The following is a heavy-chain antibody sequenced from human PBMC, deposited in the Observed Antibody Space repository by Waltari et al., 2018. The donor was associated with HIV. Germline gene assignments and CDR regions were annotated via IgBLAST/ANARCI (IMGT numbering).Heavy chain of an antibody. CDR2: INHAGAT. D-gene: IGHD6-13*01. CDR3: ARGYAAAAPYFGLDV. J-gene: IGHJ6*02. CDR1: DGSFIGYY. Sequence: QVRLQEWGTGVLKPSETLSLSCAMYDGSFIGYYWTWIRQSPGRGLQWIGEINHAGATNYNPSLRSRLIFSIDTSKKQFYMKLTSVTVADTATYFCARGYAAAAPYFGLDVWGQGTTVTVYS. V-gene: IGHV4-34*01.